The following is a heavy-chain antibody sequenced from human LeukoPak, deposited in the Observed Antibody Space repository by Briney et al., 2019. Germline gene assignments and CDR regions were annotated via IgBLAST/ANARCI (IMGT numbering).Heavy chain of an antibody. V-gene: IGHV1-24*01. D-gene: IGHD6-13*01. Sequence: SVKVSCKLSGYTLTELSMHWVRQAPGKGLEWMGGFDPEDGETIYAQKFQGRVTLTADTSTDTAYRELSSLRSEETAVYYCATGALLIAAAATGFDYWGQGTLVTVSS. CDR1: GYTLTELS. CDR2: FDPEDGET. J-gene: IGHJ4*02. CDR3: ATGALLIAAAATGFDY.